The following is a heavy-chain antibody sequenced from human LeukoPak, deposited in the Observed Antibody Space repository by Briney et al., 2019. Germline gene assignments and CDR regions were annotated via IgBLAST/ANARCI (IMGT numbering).Heavy chain of an antibody. CDR2: IYPGDSDT. Sequence: GESLKISCKGSGYSFTSYWIGWVRQMPGKGLEWVGIIYPGDSDTRYSPFFQGQVTISADKSISTAYLQWSSLKASDTAMYYCARSLGRVVVVPAAMRTSSYYGMDVWGQGTTVTVSS. V-gene: IGHV5-51*01. CDR1: GYSFTSYW. CDR3: ARSLGRVVVVPAAMRTSSYYGMDV. J-gene: IGHJ6*02. D-gene: IGHD2-2*01.